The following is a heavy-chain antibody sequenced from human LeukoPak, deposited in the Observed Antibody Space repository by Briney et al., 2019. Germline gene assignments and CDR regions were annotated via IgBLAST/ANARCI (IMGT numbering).Heavy chain of an antibody. CDR2: IYYSGST. V-gene: IGHV4-59*01. D-gene: IGHD3-22*01. J-gene: IGHJ4*02. CDR3: ARRPYYYDSSGYPFDY. Sequence: PSETLSLTCTVSGGSISSYYWCWIRQPPGKGLEWVGYIYYSGSTNYNPSLKSRVTISVDTSRNQFSLKLSSVTAADTAVYYCARRPYYYDSSGYPFDYWGQGTLVTVSS. CDR1: GGSISSYY.